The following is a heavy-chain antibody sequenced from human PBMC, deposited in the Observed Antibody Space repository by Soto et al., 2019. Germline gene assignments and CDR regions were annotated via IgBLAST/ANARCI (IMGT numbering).Heavy chain of an antibody. CDR2: ISSSSSYI. Sequence: EVQLVESGGGLVKPGGSLRLSCAASGFTLSSYSMNWVRQAPGKGLEWVSSISSSSSYIYYADSVKGRFTISRDNAKNSLYLQMNSLRAEDTAVYYCARDRYSGYDFSWFDPWGQGTLVTVSS. J-gene: IGHJ5*02. D-gene: IGHD5-12*01. CDR1: GFTLSSYS. CDR3: ARDRYSGYDFSWFDP. V-gene: IGHV3-21*01.